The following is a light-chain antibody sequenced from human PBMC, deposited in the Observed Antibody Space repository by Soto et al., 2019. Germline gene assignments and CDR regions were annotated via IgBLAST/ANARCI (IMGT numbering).Light chain of an antibody. Sequence: DIQMTQSPASLSVSVGDRVTITCRASQSINNYLNWYLQRPGQAPKLLIRSASTLQRGVPSRFSGSGSRTEFTLTIADLQPDDFATYYCQHYNSYSEAFGQGTKVDIK. V-gene: IGKV1-39*01. CDR1: QSINNY. CDR3: QHYNSYSEA. J-gene: IGKJ1*01. CDR2: SAS.